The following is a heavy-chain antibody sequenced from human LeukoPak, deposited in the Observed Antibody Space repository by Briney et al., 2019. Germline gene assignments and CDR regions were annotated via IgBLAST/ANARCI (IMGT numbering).Heavy chain of an antibody. V-gene: IGHV3-30*18. J-gene: IGHJ4*02. CDR3: AKFSD. CDR1: GFTFSSYG. Sequence: EGSLRLSCAASGFTFSSYGMHWVRQAPGKGLEWVAVISYDGSNKYYADSVKGRFTISRDNSKNTRYLQMNSLRAEDTAVYYCAKFSDWGQGTLVTVSS. CDR2: ISYDGSNK.